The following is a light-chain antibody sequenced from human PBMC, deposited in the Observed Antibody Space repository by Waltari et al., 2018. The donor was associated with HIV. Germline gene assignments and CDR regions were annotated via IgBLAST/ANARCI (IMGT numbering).Light chain of an antibody. J-gene: IGKJ4*01. CDR2: AAF. CDR1: QSVSSSY. V-gene: IGKV3-20*01. Sequence: EIVLTQSPGTLSFSPGERATLSCRASQSVSSSYLAWYQQKPGQAPRLLIYAAFSRATDIPDRFSGSGSGTDFTLTISRLEPEDFAVYYCQQYGSSPLTFGGGTKVEI. CDR3: QQYGSSPLT.